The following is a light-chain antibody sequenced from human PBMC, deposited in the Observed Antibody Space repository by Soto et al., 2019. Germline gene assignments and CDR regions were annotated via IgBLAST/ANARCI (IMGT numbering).Light chain of an antibody. CDR1: HSVSSS. Sequence: EIVLTQSPGTLSLSPGERATLSCRASHSVSSSLAWYQQKPGQAPRLLISGASTRAAGIPARFSGSGSGTEFTLTISSLQSEDFAVYYCQHRSDWPITFGQGTRLEIK. CDR2: GAS. CDR3: QHRSDWPIT. J-gene: IGKJ5*01. V-gene: IGKV3-11*01.